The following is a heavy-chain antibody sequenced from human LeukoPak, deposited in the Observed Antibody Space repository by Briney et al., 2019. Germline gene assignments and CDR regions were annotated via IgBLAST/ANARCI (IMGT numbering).Heavy chain of an antibody. V-gene: IGHV3-23*01. CDR3: AKDKQWLWFELDY. CDR1: GFTFSSYA. D-gene: IGHD3-10*01. CDR2: ISGSGGST. Sequence: AGGSLRLSCAASGFTFSSYAMSWVRQAPGKGLEWVSAISGSGGSTYYADSVKGRFTISRDNSKNTLYLQMNGLRAEDTAVNYCAKDKQWLWFELDYWGQGTLVTVSS. J-gene: IGHJ4*02.